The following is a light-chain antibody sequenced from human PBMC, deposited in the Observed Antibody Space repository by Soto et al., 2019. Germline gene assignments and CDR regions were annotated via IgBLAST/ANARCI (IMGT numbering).Light chain of an antibody. J-gene: IGLJ2*01. Sequence: QSVLTQPPSASGTPGQRVTNSCSGSSSNIGTYTVDWYQQVPGTAPKLLIYSNHQRPSGVPDRFSGSRSGTSASLAISGLQSEDEADYYCAAWDDSLNGPVFGGGTKLTVL. CDR2: SNH. CDR3: AAWDDSLNGPV. CDR1: SSNIGTYT. V-gene: IGLV1-44*01.